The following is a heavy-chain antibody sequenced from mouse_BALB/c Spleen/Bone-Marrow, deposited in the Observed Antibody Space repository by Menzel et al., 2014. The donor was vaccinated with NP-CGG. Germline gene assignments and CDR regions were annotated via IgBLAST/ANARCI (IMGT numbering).Heavy chain of an antibody. V-gene: IGHV14-3*02. J-gene: IGHJ3*01. CDR3: ARWEPGRAWFAY. Sequence: EVQVVESGAELVKPGASVKLSCTASGFNIKDTYMHWVKQRPEQGLEWIGRIDPANGNTKYDPKFQGKATITADTSSNTAYLQLSSLTSEDTAVYYCARWEPGRAWFAYWGQGTLVTVSA. CDR2: IDPANGNT. D-gene: IGHD4-1*01. CDR1: GFNIKDTY.